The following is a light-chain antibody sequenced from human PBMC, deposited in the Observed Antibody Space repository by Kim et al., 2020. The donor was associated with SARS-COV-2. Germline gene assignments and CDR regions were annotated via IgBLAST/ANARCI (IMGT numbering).Light chain of an antibody. Sequence: SVARGQTGTITCGGNNIGGKNVHWYQQKPGQAPVLVIYRDTKRPSGIPERFSGSNSGNTATLTISRAQAGDEADYYCQVWDSTTWVFGGGTKLTVL. J-gene: IGLJ3*02. V-gene: IGLV3-9*01. CDR2: RDT. CDR3: QVWDSTTWV. CDR1: NIGGKN.